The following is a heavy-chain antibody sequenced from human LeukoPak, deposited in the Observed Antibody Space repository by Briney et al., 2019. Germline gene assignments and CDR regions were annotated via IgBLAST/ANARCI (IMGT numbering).Heavy chain of an antibody. V-gene: IGHV1-69*02. D-gene: IGHD2-2*01. CDR1: GGTFSSYT. CDR3: ARAIGYCSSTSCRNWFDP. Sequence: SVKVSCKASGGTFSSYTISWVRQAPGQGLEWMGRIIPILGIANYAQKFQGRVTITADKSTSTAYMELSSLRSEDTAVYYCARAIGYCSSTSCRNWFDPWGQGTLVTVSS. CDR2: IIPILGIA. J-gene: IGHJ5*02.